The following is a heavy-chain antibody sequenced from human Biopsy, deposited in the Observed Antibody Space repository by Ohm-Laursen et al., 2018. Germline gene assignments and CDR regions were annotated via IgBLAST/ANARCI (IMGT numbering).Heavy chain of an antibody. V-gene: IGHV1-2*02. CDR2: IDPDGGRT. D-gene: IGHD2-15*01. Sequence: GASVKVSCKASGYTFSLYHIHWVRQAPGQGLEWMGWIDPDGGRTSFGQNFQGGVTMTSDTSTGTAYLELTRLRSDDTAVYYCARDPYCSGGNCYSPLDHWGQGTLVTVSA. CDR3: ARDPYCSGGNCYSPLDH. J-gene: IGHJ4*02. CDR1: GYTFSLYH.